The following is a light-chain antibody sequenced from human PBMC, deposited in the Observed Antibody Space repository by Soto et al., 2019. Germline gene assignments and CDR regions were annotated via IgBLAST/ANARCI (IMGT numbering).Light chain of an antibody. Sequence: DIQMTQSPSTLSASVGDRVTITCRASQSIRSWLAWYQQKPGKAPNLLIYEASSLESGVPSRFSGSGSGTDFTLTISRLEPEDFAVYYCQQYGNSPQTFGQGTKVEIK. CDR3: QQYGNSPQT. J-gene: IGKJ1*01. CDR1: QSIRSW. V-gene: IGKV1-5*03. CDR2: EAS.